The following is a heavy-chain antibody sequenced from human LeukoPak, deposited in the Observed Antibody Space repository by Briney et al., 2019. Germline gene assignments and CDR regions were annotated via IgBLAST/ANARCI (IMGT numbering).Heavy chain of an antibody. CDR3: ARDEVLSFGY. V-gene: IGHV3-74*01. D-gene: IGHD2/OR15-2a*01. J-gene: IGHJ4*02. CDR1: GFTFGSYW. Sequence: GGSLRLSCAASGFTFGSYWMHWVRQAPGEGLVWVSRVNNDGRSTSYGDFVKGRFTISRDNAKNTLYLQMNSLRAEDTAVYYCARDEVLSFGYWGQGTLVTVSS. CDR2: VNNDGRST.